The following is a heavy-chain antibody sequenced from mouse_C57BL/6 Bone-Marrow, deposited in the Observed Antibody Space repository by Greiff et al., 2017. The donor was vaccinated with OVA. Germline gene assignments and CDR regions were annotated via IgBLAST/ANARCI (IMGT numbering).Heavy chain of an antibody. Sequence: QVQLQQSGPELVKPGASVKISCKASGYAFSSSWMNWVKQRPGKGLEWIGRIYPGDGDTNYNGKFKGKATLTADKSSSTAYMQLSSLTSEDSAVYFCAGTVVATFDFDYWGQGTTLTVSS. D-gene: IGHD1-1*01. V-gene: IGHV1-82*01. J-gene: IGHJ2*01. CDR3: AGTVVATFDFDY. CDR2: IYPGDGDT. CDR1: GYAFSSSW.